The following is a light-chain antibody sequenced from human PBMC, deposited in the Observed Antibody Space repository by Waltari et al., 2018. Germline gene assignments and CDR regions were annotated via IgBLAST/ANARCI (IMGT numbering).Light chain of an antibody. CDR1: SSNIGSNT. V-gene: IGLV1-44*01. Sequence: QSVLTQSPSASGTPGQRVTIPCSGSSSNIGSNTVNWSPQLPGTAPKLLIYSDNQRPSGVPDRVSGSKSGTSASLAISGLHSEDEADYYCAAWDDSLNGPVFGGGTKLTVL. J-gene: IGLJ3*02. CDR3: AAWDDSLNGPV. CDR2: SDN.